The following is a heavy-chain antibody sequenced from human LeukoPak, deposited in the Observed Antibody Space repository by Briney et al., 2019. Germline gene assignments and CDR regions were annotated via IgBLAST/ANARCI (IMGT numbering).Heavy chain of an antibody. D-gene: IGHD2-15*01. CDR2: IGTAGDT. CDR3: ARGYCSGGSCYLTSVGAFDI. V-gene: IGHV3-13*01. J-gene: IGHJ3*02. Sequence: GGSLRLSCAASGFTFSSYDMHWVRQATGKGLEWVSAIGTAGDTYYPGSVKGRSTISRENAKNSLYLQMNSLRAGDTAVYYCARGYCSGGSCYLTSVGAFDIWGQGTMVTVSS. CDR1: GFTFSSYD.